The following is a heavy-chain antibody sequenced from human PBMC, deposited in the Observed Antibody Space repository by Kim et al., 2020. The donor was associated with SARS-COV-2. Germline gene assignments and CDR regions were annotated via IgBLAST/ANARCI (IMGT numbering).Heavy chain of an antibody. V-gene: IGHV4-39*01. CDR2: IYYSGNT. J-gene: IGHJ2*01. CDR3: ARHLRNWYFDL. Sequence: SETLSLTCSVSGGSISSSDYYWGWIRQPPGKGLEWIVTIYYSGNTYYNPSLKGRVTISVDTSKKQFSLRLSSVTAAAAAVYYCARHLRNWYFDLWGRGTLVTVSS. CDR1: GGSISSSDYY.